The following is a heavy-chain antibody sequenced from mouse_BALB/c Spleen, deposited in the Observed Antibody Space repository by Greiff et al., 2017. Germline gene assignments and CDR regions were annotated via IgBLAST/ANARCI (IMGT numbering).Heavy chain of an antibody. J-gene: IGHJ2*01. Sequence: QVQLQQSGAELVRPGSSVKISCKASGYAFSSYWMNWVKQRPGQGLEWIGQIYPGDGDTNYNGKFKGKATLTADKSSSTAYMQLSSLTSEDSAVYFCARSDYGYAFDYWGQGTTLTVSS. D-gene: IGHD1-2*01. CDR2: IYPGDGDT. CDR1: GYAFSSYW. V-gene: IGHV1-80*01. CDR3: ARSDYGYAFDY.